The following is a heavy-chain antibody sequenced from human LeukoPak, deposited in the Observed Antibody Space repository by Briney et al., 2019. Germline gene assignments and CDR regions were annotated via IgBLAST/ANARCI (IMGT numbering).Heavy chain of an antibody. CDR1: GGSISSGGYS. D-gene: IGHD3-16*01. CDR2: IYHSGNT. CDR3: ARHGGFVPYFDY. Sequence: PSQTLSLTCAVSGGSISSGGYSWSWIRQPPGKGLEWIGYIYHSGNTNYNPSLKSRVTISVDSSKNQFSLKLSSVTAADTAVYYCARHGGFVPYFDYWGQGTLVTVSS. V-gene: IGHV4-30-4*07. J-gene: IGHJ4*02.